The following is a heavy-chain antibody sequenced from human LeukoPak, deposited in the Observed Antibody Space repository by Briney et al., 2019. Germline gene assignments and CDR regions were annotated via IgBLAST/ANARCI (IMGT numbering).Heavy chain of an antibody. Sequence: PSGTLSLTCTVSGGSISSGGYYWSWIRQHPGKGLEWIGYIYYSGSTYYNPSLKSRVTISVDTSKNQFSLKLSSVTAADTAVYYCASLDSSGYTPTSYFDYWGQGTLVTVSS. CDR1: GGSISSGGYY. CDR2: IYYSGST. J-gene: IGHJ4*02. V-gene: IGHV4-31*03. D-gene: IGHD3-22*01. CDR3: ASLDSSGYTPTSYFDY.